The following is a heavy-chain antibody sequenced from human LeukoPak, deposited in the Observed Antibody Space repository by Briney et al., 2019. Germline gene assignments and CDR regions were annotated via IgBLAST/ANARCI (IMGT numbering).Heavy chain of an antibody. D-gene: IGHD5-18*01. CDR1: GYTFTSYD. J-gene: IGHJ5*02. V-gene: IGHV1-8*01. CDR3: AKKGGRQLFRNWFDP. Sequence: GASVKVSCKASGYTFTSYDINWVRQATGQGLEWMGWMNPNSGNTGYAQKFQGRVTMTRNTSISTAYMELSSLRSEDTAVYYCAKKGGRQLFRNWFDPWGQGTLVTVSS. CDR2: MNPNSGNT.